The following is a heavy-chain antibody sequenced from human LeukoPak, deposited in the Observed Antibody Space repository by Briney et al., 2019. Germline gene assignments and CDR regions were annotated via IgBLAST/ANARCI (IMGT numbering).Heavy chain of an antibody. Sequence: ASVTVSCKASGYTFTISNNDWLRHAPGQGLEWMGIINPSGGSTSYAQKFQGRVTMTRDTSTSTVYMELSSLRSEDTAVYYCARDADDLYGSGSDYWGQGTLVTVSS. CDR2: INPSGGST. CDR3: ARDADDLYGSGSDY. CDR1: GYTFTISN. J-gene: IGHJ4*02. D-gene: IGHD3-10*01. V-gene: IGHV1-46*01.